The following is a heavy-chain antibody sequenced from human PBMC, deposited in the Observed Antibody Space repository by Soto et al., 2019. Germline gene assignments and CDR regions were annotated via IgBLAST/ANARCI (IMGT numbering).Heavy chain of an antibody. V-gene: IGHV1-18*01. CDR2: ISAHNGNT. CDR1: GYAFTTYG. Sequence: QVHLVQSGAEVKKAGASVKVSCKGSGYAFTTYGITWVRQAPGQGLEWMGWISAHNGNTNYAQKLQGRVTVTRDTSTSTAYMELRSLRSDDTAVYYCARGRYGDYWGQGALVTVSS. CDR3: ARGRYGDY. J-gene: IGHJ4*02. D-gene: IGHD1-1*01.